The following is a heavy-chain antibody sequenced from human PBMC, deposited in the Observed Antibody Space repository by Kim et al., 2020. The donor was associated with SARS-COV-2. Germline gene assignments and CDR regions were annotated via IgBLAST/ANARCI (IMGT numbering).Heavy chain of an antibody. J-gene: IGHJ4*02. CDR1: GFTFSSYA. CDR3: VPHLYCSGGSCPGLLDY. V-gene: IGHV3-23*01. D-gene: IGHD2-15*01. CDR2: ISGSGDDT. Sequence: GGSLRLSCAASGFTFSSYAMSWVRQAPGKGLEWVSGISGSGDDTYYADAVKGRFIISRDNSKNTLYLQINSLRAEDTAVYYCVPHLYCSGGSCPGLLDYWGQGTLVTVSS.